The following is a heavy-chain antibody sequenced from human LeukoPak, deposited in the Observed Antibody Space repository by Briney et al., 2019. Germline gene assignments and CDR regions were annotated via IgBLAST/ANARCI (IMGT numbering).Heavy chain of an antibody. CDR3: ARDGANIVVVPAAIRNYYYGMDV. J-gene: IGHJ6*02. CDR2: ISAYNGNT. Sequence: GASVKVSCKASGYTFTSYGISWVRQAPGQGLEWMGWISAYNGNTNYAQKLQGRVTMTTDTSTSTAYMELRSLRSDDTAVYYCARDGANIVVVPAAIRNYYYGMDVWGQGTTVTVSS. V-gene: IGHV1-18*01. D-gene: IGHD2-2*02. CDR1: GYTFTSYG.